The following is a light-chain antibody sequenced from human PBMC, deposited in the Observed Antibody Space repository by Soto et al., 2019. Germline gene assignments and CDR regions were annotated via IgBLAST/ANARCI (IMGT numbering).Light chain of an antibody. V-gene: IGLV2-14*01. CDR2: AVT. CDR3: SSYTSSSTL. Sequence: QSAVTQPAFVSGTPGQSITISSTGASSDVGGYNYVSWYQQHPGKAPKLMIYAVTDRPSGVSSRFSGSKSGNTASLTISGLQAEDDVDYYCSSYTSSSTLFGTGTKVTVL. CDR1: SSDVGGYNY. J-gene: IGLJ1*01.